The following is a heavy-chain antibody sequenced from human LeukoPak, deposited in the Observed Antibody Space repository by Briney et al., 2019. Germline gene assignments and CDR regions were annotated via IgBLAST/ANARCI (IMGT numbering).Heavy chain of an antibody. CDR2: IYYKGNI. Sequence: SETLSLTCSVFGGSIRSSGNYWGWIRQPPGKRLEWIGSIYYKGNIFYNPSLKSRVTVSADTSKNQFSLNLNSVTASDQAVYYCARHPVWHDGSVYYGYFFDYWGQGALVTVSS. CDR1: GGSIRSSGNY. CDR3: ARHPVWHDGSVYYGYFFDY. V-gene: IGHV4-39*01. D-gene: IGHD3-22*01. J-gene: IGHJ4*02.